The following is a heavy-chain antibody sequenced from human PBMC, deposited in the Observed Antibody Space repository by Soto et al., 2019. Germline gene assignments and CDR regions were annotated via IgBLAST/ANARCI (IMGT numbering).Heavy chain of an antibody. D-gene: IGHD3-3*01. CDR2: MFYDGSNE. CDR1: GFTFSAYG. J-gene: IGHJ1*01. Sequence: VQLVESGGGVVHPGRSLRLACTTSGFTFSAYGMHWVRQAPGKGLEWVAVMFYDGSNEYYADSVKGRFIISRDNSKNPLYLQMSSLRAVDTAVYFCVKSNYDFWGGEQWGQGTVVTVAS. CDR3: VKSNYDFWGGEQ. V-gene: IGHV3-33*06.